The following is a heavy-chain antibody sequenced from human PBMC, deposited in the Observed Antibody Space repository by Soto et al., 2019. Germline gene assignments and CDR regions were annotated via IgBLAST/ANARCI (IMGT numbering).Heavy chain of an antibody. CDR3: AKEGEYSSGWDNFDY. CDR1: GCTITSYA. J-gene: IGHJ4*02. V-gene: IGHV3-23*01. D-gene: IGHD6-19*01. Sequence: GGSLRLSCAAAGCTITSYAMSWVRQATGKGLEWVSAISGSGGSTYYADSVKGRFTISRDNSKNTLYLQMNSLRAEDTAVYYCAKEGEYSSGWDNFDYWGQGTLVTVSS. CDR2: ISGSGGST.